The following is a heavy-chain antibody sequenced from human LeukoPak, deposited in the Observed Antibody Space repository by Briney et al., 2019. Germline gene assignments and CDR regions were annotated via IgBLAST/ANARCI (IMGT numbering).Heavy chain of an antibody. CDR3: ARTRGYYGDYNWFDP. V-gene: IGHV3-11*06. J-gene: IGHJ5*02. Sequence: GGSLRLSCAAPAFTFSDYNMSWIRQGPGKGLEWVSYISSSSSYTNYADSVKGRFTISRDNAKNSLYLQMNSLRAEDTAVYYCARTRGYYGDYNWFDPWGQGTLVTVSS. CDR1: AFTFSDYN. CDR2: ISSSSSYT. D-gene: IGHD4-17*01.